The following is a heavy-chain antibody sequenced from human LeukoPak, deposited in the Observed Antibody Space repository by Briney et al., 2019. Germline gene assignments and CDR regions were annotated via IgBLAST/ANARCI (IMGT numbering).Heavy chain of an antibody. Sequence: PSETLSLTCAVYGGSFSGYYWSWIRQPPGKGLEWIGEINHSGSTNYNPSLKSRVTISVDTSKNQFSLKLSSVTAADTAVYYCARLDYDFWSEAWGQGTLVTVSS. D-gene: IGHD3-3*01. J-gene: IGHJ5*02. CDR2: INHSGST. CDR3: ARLDYDFWSEA. CDR1: GGSFSGYY. V-gene: IGHV4-34*01.